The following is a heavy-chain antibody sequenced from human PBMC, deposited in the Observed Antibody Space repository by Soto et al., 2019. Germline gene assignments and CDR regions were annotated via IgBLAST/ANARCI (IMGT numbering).Heavy chain of an antibody. D-gene: IGHD3-16*01. J-gene: IGHJ5*02. CDR3: AREFGQYGNYTFDP. V-gene: IGHV3-33*01. CDR2: IWHDGNEK. Sequence: QVQLVESGGGVVQPGRSLRLSCAASGFTFSDYGMHWVRQTPCKGLEWVAVIWHDGNEKYYADSAKGRFTVSRDNSKNTLYLQMNNLRAEDTALYYCAREFGQYGNYTFDPWGQGTLVAVSS. CDR1: GFTFSDYG.